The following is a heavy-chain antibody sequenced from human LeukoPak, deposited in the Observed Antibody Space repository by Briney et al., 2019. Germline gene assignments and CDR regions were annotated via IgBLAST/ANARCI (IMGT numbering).Heavy chain of an antibody. CDR1: GGTISSGDFY. D-gene: IGHD3-10*01. CDR2: NYYSGST. V-gene: IGHV4-30-4*08. J-gene: IGHJ4*02. Sequence: TLSLTCTVSGGTISSGDFYWSCIRQPPGQDLEGIVYNYYSGSTYYNPSLKSRITLSIDTCNNQFSLKKRYVTAADTAVYYGARNYYGSGSALFDYWGQGTLVTVSS. CDR3: ARNYYGSGSALFDY.